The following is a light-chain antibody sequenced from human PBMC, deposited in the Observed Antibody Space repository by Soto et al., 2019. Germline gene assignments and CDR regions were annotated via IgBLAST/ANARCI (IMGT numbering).Light chain of an antibody. V-gene: IGLV2-11*01. J-gene: IGLJ1*01. CDR1: SSDVGGYNY. CDR2: DVS. Sequence: QSALTQPRSVSGSPGQSVTISCTGTSSDVGGYNYVSWYQQHPGKSPKLMIYDVSKRLSGVPDRFSGSKSGNTASLTISGLQAEDEADYYCCSYAGNYPYVFGTGTKLTVL. CDR3: CSYAGNYPYV.